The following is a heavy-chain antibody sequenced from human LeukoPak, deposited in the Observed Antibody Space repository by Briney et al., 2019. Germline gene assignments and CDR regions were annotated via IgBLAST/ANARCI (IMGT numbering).Heavy chain of an antibody. D-gene: IGHD2-21*01. CDR2: VHRSGST. CDR3: ARELLNAPTPGAY. V-gene: IGHV4-4*02. CDR1: IXSTNGNY. Sequence: KPSETLSLTCAVSIXSTNGNYWSWVRQSPGKGLEWIGEVHRSGSTNYKPSLKRRVTISIDRSKDQISLDLTSVTAADTAVYYCARELLNAPTPGAYWGQGILVTVSS. J-gene: IGHJ4*02.